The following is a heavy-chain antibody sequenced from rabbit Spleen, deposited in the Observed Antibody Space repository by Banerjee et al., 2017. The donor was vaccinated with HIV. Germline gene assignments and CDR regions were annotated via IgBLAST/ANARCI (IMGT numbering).Heavy chain of an antibody. CDR2: IAGSSSGFT. CDR1: GFSFSSSDY. V-gene: IGHV1S40*01. CDR3: ARDLAGAIGWNFYL. Sequence: QSLEESGGDLVKPGASLTLTCTASGFSFSSSDYMCWVRQAPGKGLEWISCIAGSSSGFTYSATWATGRFTISKTSSTTVTLQMTSLTAADTATYLCARDLAGAIGWNFYLWGPGTLVTVS. D-gene: IGHD4-1*01. J-gene: IGHJ4*01.